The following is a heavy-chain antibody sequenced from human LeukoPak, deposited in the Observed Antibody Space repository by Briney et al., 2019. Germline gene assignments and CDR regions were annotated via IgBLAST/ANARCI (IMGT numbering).Heavy chain of an antibody. D-gene: IGHD3-10*01. V-gene: IGHV4-4*07. CDR2: IYTNGST. J-gene: IGHJ4*02. CDR3: ASWGMVRGPYSDY. CDR1: GGSISSYY. Sequence: PSETLSLTCTVSGGSISSYYWSWIRQPAGKGLEWIGRIYTNGSTNYNPSLKSRVTMSVDTSKNQFSLKLSSVTAADMAVYYCASWGMVRGPYSDYWGQGTLVTVSS.